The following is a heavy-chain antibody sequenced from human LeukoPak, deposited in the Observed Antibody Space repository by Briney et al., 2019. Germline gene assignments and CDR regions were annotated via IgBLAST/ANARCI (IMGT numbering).Heavy chain of an antibody. J-gene: IGHJ5*02. V-gene: IGHV3-9*03. CDR1: GFTFDDYA. CDR2: ISWNSGSI. D-gene: IGHD6-19*01. Sequence: GGSLRLSCAASGFTFDDYAMHWVRQAPGKGLEWVSGISWNSGSIGYADSVKGRFTISRDNAKNSLYLQMNSLRAEDMALYYCAKDGQWLTQGGWFDPWGQGTLVTVSS. CDR3: AKDGQWLTQGGWFDP.